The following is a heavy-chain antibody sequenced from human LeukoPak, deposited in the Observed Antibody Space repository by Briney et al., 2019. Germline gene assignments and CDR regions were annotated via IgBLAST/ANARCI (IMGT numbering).Heavy chain of an antibody. CDR1: GFTFSSYS. Sequence: GGSLGLSCAASGFTFSSYSMNWVRQAPGKGLEWVSSISSSSSYIYYADSVKGRFTISRDNAKNSLYLQMNSLRAEDTAVYYCARDRIAARFYFDYWGQGTLVTVSS. J-gene: IGHJ4*01. CDR3: ARDRIAARFYFDY. V-gene: IGHV3-21*01. D-gene: IGHD6-6*01. CDR2: ISSSSSYI.